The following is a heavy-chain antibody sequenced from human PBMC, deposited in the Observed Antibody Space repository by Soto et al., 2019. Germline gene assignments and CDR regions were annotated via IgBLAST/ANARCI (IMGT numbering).Heavy chain of an antibody. CDR1: SGSFSGYY. CDR2: ISQSGNT. CDR3: ARAHSGKLAVYYFDY. V-gene: IGHV4-34*01. Sequence: SETLSLTCSIYSGSFSGYYWSWIRQPPGKGLEWIGEISQSGNTNYSPSLKSRVSISIDTSKKQFSLNLASVSAADTAVYYCARAHSGKLAVYYFDYWGQGTLVTVSS. J-gene: IGHJ4*02. D-gene: IGHD1-26*01.